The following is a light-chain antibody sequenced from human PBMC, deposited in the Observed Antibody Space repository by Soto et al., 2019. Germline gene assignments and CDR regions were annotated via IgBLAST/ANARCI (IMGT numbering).Light chain of an antibody. Sequence: QSALTQPPSASGSPGQSVTISCTGTSSDVGGYNYVSWYQQHPGKAPKLMIYEVTKRPSGVPDRFSGSKSGNTASLTVSGLQAEDEADYFCSSFAGTIFYVFGTGTKGTVL. CDR3: SSFAGTIFYV. CDR2: EVT. V-gene: IGLV2-8*01. J-gene: IGLJ1*01. CDR1: SSDVGGYNY.